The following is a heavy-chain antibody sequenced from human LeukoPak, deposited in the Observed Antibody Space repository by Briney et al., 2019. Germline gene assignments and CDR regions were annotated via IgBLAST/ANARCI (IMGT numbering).Heavy chain of an antibody. CDR3: ARGDVVLMVYAAPEYYFDY. CDR2: INPNSGGT. CDR1: GFTFTGYY. D-gene: IGHD2-8*01. Sequence: ASVNVSCKASGFTFTGYYMHWVRPAPGQGLEWMGWINPNSGGTNYAQKFQGRVTMTRDTSITTAYMELSRLRSDDTAVYYCARGDVVLMVYAAPEYYFDYWGQGTLVTVSS. J-gene: IGHJ4*02. V-gene: IGHV1-2*02.